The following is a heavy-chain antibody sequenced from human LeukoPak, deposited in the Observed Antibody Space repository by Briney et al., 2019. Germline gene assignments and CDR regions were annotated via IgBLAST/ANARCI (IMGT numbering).Heavy chain of an antibody. J-gene: IGHJ6*03. Sequence: PGGSLRLSCAASGFTFITYWMTWVRQAPGKGLEWVANINQDGSEKYYVDSVKGRFSISRDNAKRSLYLQMNSLRAEDTAVYYCARDRAEYCSSTSCFGRRGYYVDVWGKGTTVTISS. CDR3: ARDRAEYCSSTSCFGRRGYYVDV. D-gene: IGHD2-2*01. CDR2: INQDGSEK. CDR1: GFTFITYW. V-gene: IGHV3-7*01.